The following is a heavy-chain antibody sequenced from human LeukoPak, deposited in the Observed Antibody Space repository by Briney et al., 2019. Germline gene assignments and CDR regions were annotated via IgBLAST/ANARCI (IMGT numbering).Heavy chain of an antibody. D-gene: IGHD2-2*01. V-gene: IGHV4-59*12. J-gene: IGHJ5*02. CDR3: ARDSAIGYCSSTSCYGFRFDP. CDR2: IYYSGST. Sequence: SETLSLTCTVSGGSISSYYWSWIRQPPGKGLEWIGYIYYSGSTNYNPSLKSRVTISVDTSKNQFSLKLSSVTAADTAVYYCARDSAIGYCSSTSCYGFRFDPWGQGTLVTVSS. CDR1: GGSISSYY.